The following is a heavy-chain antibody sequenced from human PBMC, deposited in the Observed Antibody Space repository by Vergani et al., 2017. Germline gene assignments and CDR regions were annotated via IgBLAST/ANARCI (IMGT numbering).Heavy chain of an antibody. Sequence: QVQLQQWGAGLLTPSETLSLTCAVYGGSFSGYYWSWIRQPPGKGLEWIGEINHSGSTNYNPSLKSRVTISVDTSKNQFSLELSSVTAADTAGYYCARGPGASGPYRAFDIWGQGTMVTVSS. CDR1: GGSFSGYY. D-gene: IGHD1-26*01. CDR2: INHSGST. V-gene: IGHV4-34*01. CDR3: ARGPGASGPYRAFDI. J-gene: IGHJ3*02.